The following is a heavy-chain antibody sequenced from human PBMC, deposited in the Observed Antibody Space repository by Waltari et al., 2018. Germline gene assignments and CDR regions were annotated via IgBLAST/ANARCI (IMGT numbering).Heavy chain of an antibody. CDR2: IRPDGGEN. Sequence: EVQLVESGGGLVQPGGSLRVSCAASTFSFSSYGMAWFRQAPGKGLEWVATIRPDGGENFYVDSVKGRFSISRDNAKNSFYLQMNSLRVEDTAIFYCATMGAGRAPDYWGQGTLVTVSS. J-gene: IGHJ4*02. D-gene: IGHD3-16*01. CDR1: TFSFSSYG. V-gene: IGHV3-7*03. CDR3: ATMGAGRAPDY.